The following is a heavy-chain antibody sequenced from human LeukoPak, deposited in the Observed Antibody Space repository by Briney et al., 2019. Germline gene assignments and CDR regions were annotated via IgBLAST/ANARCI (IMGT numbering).Heavy chain of an antibody. CDR1: GGSFSGCY. CDR2: INHSGST. V-gene: IGHV4-34*01. D-gene: IGHD5-18*01. J-gene: IGHJ5*02. Sequence: SETLSLTCAVYGGSFSGCYWSWIRQPPGKGLEWIGEINHSGSTNYNPSLKSRVTISVDTSKNQFSLRLSSVTAADTAVYYCARGGYSYGPWGQGTLVTVSS. CDR3: ARGGYSYGP.